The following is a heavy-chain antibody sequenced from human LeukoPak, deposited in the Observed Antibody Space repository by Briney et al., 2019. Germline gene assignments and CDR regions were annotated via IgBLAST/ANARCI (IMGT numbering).Heavy chain of an antibody. CDR3: AIDYYDSSGYYYVENY. Sequence: GGSLRLSCAASGFTASGFTFSSYWMSWVRQAPGKGLEWVANMKRVGSEKYNVDSVKGRFTISRDNAKNSLYLQMNSLRAKDTAVYYCAIDYYDSSGYYYVENYWGQGTVVTVSS. V-gene: IGHV3-7*01. CDR1: GFTFSSYW. J-gene: IGHJ4*02. D-gene: IGHD3-22*01. CDR2: MKRVGSEK.